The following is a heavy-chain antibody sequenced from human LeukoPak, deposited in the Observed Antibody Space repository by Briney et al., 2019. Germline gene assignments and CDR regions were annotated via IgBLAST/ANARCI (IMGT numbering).Heavy chain of an antibody. CDR2: INLKSGDA. Sequence: ASVKVSCKASGYTFTDSYMHWVRQAPGQGLEYLAWINLKSGDAKYAQKFQGRVSMTRDTSISTAYMDLGSLRSDDTAVYYCXXXXRHCGGXCXSFXXWGQGTLVTXSS. CDR1: GYTFTDSY. CDR3: XXXXRHCGGXCXSFXX. V-gene: IGHV1-2*02. D-gene: IGHD2-21*01. J-gene: IGHJ4*02.